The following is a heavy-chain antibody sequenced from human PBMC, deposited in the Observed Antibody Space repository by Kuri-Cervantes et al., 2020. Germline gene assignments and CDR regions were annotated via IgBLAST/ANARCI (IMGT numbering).Heavy chain of an antibody. D-gene: IGHD2-2*01. Sequence: SETLSLTCAVYGGSFSGYYWSWIRQPPGKGLEWIGEINHSGSTNYNPSLKSRVTISVDTSKNQFSLKLSSVTAADTAVYYCARELPAAGYWGQGTLVTVSS. J-gene: IGHJ4*02. CDR3: ARELPAAGY. CDR2: INHSGST. V-gene: IGHV4-34*01. CDR1: GGSFSGYY.